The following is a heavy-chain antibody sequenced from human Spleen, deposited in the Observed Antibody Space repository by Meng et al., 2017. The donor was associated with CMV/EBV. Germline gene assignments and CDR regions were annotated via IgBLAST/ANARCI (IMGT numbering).Heavy chain of an antibody. CDR1: GYSFTTFW. CDR3: ARGIAAVGTAYYFDY. V-gene: IGHV5-51*06. Sequence: ESLKISCQASGYSFTTFWIGWVRQVPGKGLEWMGITYPGDSDTRFSPSFQGQVSISADRSITTAYLYWSSLKTSDTAMYYCARGIAAVGTAYYFDYWGQGVLVTVSS. J-gene: IGHJ4*02. D-gene: IGHD6-13*01. CDR2: TYPGDSDT.